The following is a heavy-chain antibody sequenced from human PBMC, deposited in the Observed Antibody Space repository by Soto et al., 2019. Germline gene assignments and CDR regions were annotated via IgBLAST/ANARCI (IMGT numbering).Heavy chain of an antibody. CDR3: ARVYNWNDVSSFDY. J-gene: IGHJ4*02. CDR2: INHSGSA. D-gene: IGHD1-20*01. V-gene: IGHV4-39*07. Sequence: SETLSLTCTVSGGSISSSSYYWGWIRQPPGKGLEWIGQINHSGSANYNPSLKSRVTISVHTSKNQFSLKLSSVTAADTAVYYCARVYNWNDVSSFDYWGQGTLVTVSS. CDR1: GGSISSSSYY.